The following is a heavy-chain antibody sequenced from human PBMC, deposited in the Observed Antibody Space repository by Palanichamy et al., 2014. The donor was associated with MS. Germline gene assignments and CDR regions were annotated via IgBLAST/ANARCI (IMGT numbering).Heavy chain of an antibody. V-gene: IGHV3-30*18. Sequence: QVRAGGGLGEAVVQPGRSLRLSCAASGFTFNNYFMHWVRQAPGKGLEWVAVISYDGSNEYYADSVKGRLTISRDNSKNTLYLQMNSLRAEDTAVYYCAKEASPAYEYTWGTYRSPLDSWGQGTPVTVSS. D-gene: IGHD3-16*02. CDR1: GFTFNNYF. J-gene: IGHJ4*02. CDR2: ISYDGSNE. CDR3: AKEASPAYEYTWGTYRSPLDS.